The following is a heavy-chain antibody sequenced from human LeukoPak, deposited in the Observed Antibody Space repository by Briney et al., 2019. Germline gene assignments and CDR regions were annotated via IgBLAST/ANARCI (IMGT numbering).Heavy chain of an antibody. D-gene: IGHD4-17*01. Sequence: SQTLSLTCTVSGGSISSNGYYWGWIRQPPGKGLEWIGAIYYSGSAYYNPSLKSRVTISVDTSKNQFSLKVTSVTAADTAVYYCARAYGARPYYYFDYWGQGTLVTVSS. CDR2: IYYSGSA. V-gene: IGHV4-39*01. CDR3: ARAYGARPYYYFDY. J-gene: IGHJ4*02. CDR1: GGSISSNGYY.